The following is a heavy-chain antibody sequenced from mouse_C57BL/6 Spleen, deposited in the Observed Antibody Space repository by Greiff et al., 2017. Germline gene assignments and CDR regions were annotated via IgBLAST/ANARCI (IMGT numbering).Heavy chain of an antibody. CDR3: AREDYGSRGLYAMDY. D-gene: IGHD1-1*01. CDR1: GYTFTSYG. J-gene: IGHJ4*01. V-gene: IGHV1-81*01. Sequence: VKLMESGAELARPGASVKLSCKASGYTFTSYGISWVKQRTGQGLEWIGEIYPRSGNTYYNEKFKGKATLTADKSSSTAYMELRSLTSEDSAVYFCAREDYGSRGLYAMDYWGQGTSVTVSS. CDR2: IYPRSGNT.